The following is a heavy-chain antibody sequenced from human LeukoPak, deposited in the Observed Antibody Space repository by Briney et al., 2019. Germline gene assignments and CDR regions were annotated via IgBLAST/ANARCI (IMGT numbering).Heavy chain of an antibody. D-gene: IGHD3-22*01. J-gene: IGHJ5*02. Sequence: SETLSLTCTVSGGSISSYYWSWIRQPPGKGLEWIGYIYYGGSTNYNPSLKSRVTISVDTSKNQFSLKLSSVTAADTAVYYCARHFRFARYYYDSSESNWFDPWGQGTLVTVSS. CDR3: ARHFRFARYYYDSSESNWFDP. V-gene: IGHV4-59*08. CDR2: IYYGGST. CDR1: GGSISSYY.